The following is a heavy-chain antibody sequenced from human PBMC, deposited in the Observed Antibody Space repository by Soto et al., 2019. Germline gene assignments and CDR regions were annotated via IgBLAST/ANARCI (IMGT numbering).Heavy chain of an antibody. Sequence: SETLSLTCAVDGSPVTTYHWTWIRQPPGKGLEWVGEINNRGNTNYNPSLKSRLTVSLNTSKTQFSLKLTSVTAADTAVYYSLMITYSGMDVWGQETTVTVSS. D-gene: IGHD3-10*01. J-gene: IGHJ6*02. V-gene: IGHV4-34*01. CDR1: GSPVTTYH. CDR3: LMITYSGMDV. CDR2: INNRGNT.